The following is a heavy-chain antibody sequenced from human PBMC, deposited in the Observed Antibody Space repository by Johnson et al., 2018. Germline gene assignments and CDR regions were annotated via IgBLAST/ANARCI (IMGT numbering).Heavy chain of an antibody. J-gene: IGHJ6*02. CDR1: GGTFSSYA. Sequence: QVQLVQSGAEVKKPGSSVKVSCKASGGTFSSYAISWVRQAPGQGLEWMGGIIPLFGTTNYAQKFQGRVTITADESTNTAYMELSSLRSEDTAVYYCARVVSTQTYYYYDMDVWGQGTTVTVSS. CDR2: IIPLFGTT. V-gene: IGHV1-69*01. D-gene: IGHD5/OR15-5a*01. CDR3: ARVVSTQTYYYYDMDV.